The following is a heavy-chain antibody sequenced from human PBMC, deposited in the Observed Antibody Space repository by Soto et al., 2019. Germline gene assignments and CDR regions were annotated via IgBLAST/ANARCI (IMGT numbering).Heavy chain of an antibody. CDR2: ISYDGSNK. Sequence: GGSLRLSCAASGFTFSSYAMHWVRQAPGKGLEWVEVISYDGSNKYYADSVKGRFTISRDNSKNTLYLQMNSLRAEDTAVYYCARDRGIAVAGIIHYYYGMDVWGQGTTVTVSS. D-gene: IGHD6-19*01. J-gene: IGHJ6*02. V-gene: IGHV3-30-3*01. CDR1: GFTFSSYA. CDR3: ARDRGIAVAGIIHYYYGMDV.